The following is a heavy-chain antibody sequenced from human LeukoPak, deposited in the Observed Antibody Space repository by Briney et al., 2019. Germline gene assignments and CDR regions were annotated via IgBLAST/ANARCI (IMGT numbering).Heavy chain of an antibody. D-gene: IGHD2-15*01. V-gene: IGHV4-34*01. J-gene: IGHJ3*02. CDR2: TNNSGST. CDR1: GGSFSVYY. Sequence: APTLSLTCAVYGGSFSVYYWSWIRQPPGKGLEWIVYTNNSGSTNYNPSLKSRVTISVDTRMNQFSLKLSSVTDADTAAYYCARVAPYIGVVVAATQVGAFDIWGQGTMVTVSS. CDR3: ARVAPYIGVVVAATQVGAFDI.